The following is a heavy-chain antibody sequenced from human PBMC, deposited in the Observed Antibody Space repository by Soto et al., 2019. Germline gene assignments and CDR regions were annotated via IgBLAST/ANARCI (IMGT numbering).Heavy chain of an antibody. CDR1: GGSFSGYY. CDR2: ITPSGRT. D-gene: IGHD6-19*01. CDR3: ARGREGGQQWLVLNWFDH. J-gene: IGHJ5*02. V-gene: IGHV4-34*01. Sequence: QVQLQQCGAGLLKPSETLSLTCAVYGGSFSGYYWSWIRQPPWKGLEWIGEITPSGRTNYNPSLKSRVTISVDTSKNKFSLKLSSVTAEDTAVYYCARGREGGQQWLVLNWFDHWGQGTLVTVSS.